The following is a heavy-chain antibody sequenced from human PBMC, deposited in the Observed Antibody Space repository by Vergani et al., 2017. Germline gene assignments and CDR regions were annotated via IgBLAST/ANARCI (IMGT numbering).Heavy chain of an antibody. V-gene: IGHV3-21*01. CDR3: ARERYDILTGYSLDAFDI. CDR1: GFTFSSYS. D-gene: IGHD3-9*01. CDR2: ISSSSSYI. J-gene: IGHJ3*02. Sequence: EVQLVESGGGLVKPGGSLRLSCAASGFTFSSYSMNWVRQAPGKGLEWVSSISSSSSYIYYADSVKGRFTISRDNAKNSLYLQMNSLRAEDTAVYYCARERYDILTGYSLDAFDIWGQGTMVTVSS.